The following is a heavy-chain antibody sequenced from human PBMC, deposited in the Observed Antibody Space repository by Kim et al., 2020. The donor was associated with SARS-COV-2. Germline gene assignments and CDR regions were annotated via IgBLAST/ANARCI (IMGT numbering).Heavy chain of an antibody. CDR3: ARDYQYTSSSFDC. V-gene: IGHV6-1*01. CDR2: TYYRSKWYN. Sequence: SQTLSLTCAISGDSVSSNSAAWNWIRQSPSRGLEWLGRTYYRSKWYNEYAVSVKSRITIKSDTSKNQFSLQLNSVTPEDTAVYYCARDYQYTSSSFDCWGQGTLVTVSS. CDR1: GDSVSSNSAA. D-gene: IGHD6-6*01. J-gene: IGHJ4*02.